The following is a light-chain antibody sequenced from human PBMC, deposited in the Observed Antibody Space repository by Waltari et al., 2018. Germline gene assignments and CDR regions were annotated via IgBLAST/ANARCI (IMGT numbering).Light chain of an antibody. CDR1: ACQKQC. CDR2: KDT. V-gene: IGLV3-25*03. J-gene: IGLJ3*02. Sequence: SYELTQPPSVSVSPGQTARITCFGDACQKQCVYGYQLRPGQAPVLIIFKDTKRPSGIPERFSGSASGTTVTLTISGVQAEDEADYYCQSADSSGTSRVFGGGTKLTVL. CDR3: QSADSSGTSRV.